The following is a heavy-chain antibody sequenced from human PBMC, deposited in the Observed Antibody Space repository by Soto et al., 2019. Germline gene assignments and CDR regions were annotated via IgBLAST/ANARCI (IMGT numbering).Heavy chain of an antibody. D-gene: IGHD3-10*01. Sequence: PSETLSLTCAVYGGSFSGYYWSWIRTPPGKGLEWIGEINHSGSTNYNPSLKSRVTISVDTSKNQFSLKLSSVTAADTAVYYCAPTEVYYGSGSYYNEVADWFDPWGQGTLVTVSS. CDR3: APTEVYYGSGSYYNEVADWFDP. J-gene: IGHJ5*02. V-gene: IGHV4-34*01. CDR2: INHSGST. CDR1: GGSFSGYY.